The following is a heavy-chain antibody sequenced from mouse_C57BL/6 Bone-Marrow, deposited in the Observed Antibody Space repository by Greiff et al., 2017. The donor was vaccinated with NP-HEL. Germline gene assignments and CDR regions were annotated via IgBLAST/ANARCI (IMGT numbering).Heavy chain of an antibody. CDR2: INPGSGGT. D-gene: IGHD3-3*01. V-gene: IGHV1-54*01. CDR3: ARRDSRGYFDV. J-gene: IGHJ1*03. CDR1: GYAFTNYL. Sequence: VKLMESGAELVRPGTSVKVSCKASGYAFTNYLIEWVKQRPGQGLEWIGVINPGSGGTNYNEKFKGKATLTADKSSSTAYMQLSSLTSEDSAVYFCARRDSRGYFDVWGTGTTVTVSS.